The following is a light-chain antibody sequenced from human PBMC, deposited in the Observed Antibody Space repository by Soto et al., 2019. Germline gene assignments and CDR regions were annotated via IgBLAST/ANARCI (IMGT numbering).Light chain of an antibody. Sequence: EIVLTQSPGTLSLSPGERATLSCRASQSFSSSYLAWYQQKPGQAPRLLIYGASSRATGIPDRFSGSGSATDSTLTISRLEPDDCAVYYCQQYGSSVYTFGQGTKLEIK. CDR1: QSFSSSY. CDR3: QQYGSSVYT. CDR2: GAS. J-gene: IGKJ2*01. V-gene: IGKV3-20*01.